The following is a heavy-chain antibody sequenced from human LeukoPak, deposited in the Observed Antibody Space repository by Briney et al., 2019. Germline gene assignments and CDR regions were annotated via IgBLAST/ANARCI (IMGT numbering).Heavy chain of an antibody. Sequence: ASVKVSCKASGYTFTSYYMHWVRQAPGQGLEWMGIINPSGGSTSYAQKFQGRVTMTRDTSTSTVCMELSSLRSEDTAVYYCARDPWAATEGYAFDIWGQGTMVTVSS. J-gene: IGHJ3*02. V-gene: IGHV1-46*01. CDR2: INPSGGST. D-gene: IGHD6-25*01. CDR1: GYTFTSYY. CDR3: ARDPWAATEGYAFDI.